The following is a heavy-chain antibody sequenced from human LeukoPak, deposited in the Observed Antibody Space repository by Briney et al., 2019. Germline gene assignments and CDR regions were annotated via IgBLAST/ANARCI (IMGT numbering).Heavy chain of an antibody. D-gene: IGHD4-17*01. Sequence: SETLSLTCTVSGGSFSGYYCTWIRQPPGKGLEWIGEINHSGSANYNPSLKSRVTISLDTSKNQFSLKLSSVTAADTAVYYCARGQATVTTHWGQGTLVTVSS. CDR3: ARGQATVTTH. CDR2: INHSGSA. V-gene: IGHV4-34*01. CDR1: GGSFSGYY. J-gene: IGHJ4*02.